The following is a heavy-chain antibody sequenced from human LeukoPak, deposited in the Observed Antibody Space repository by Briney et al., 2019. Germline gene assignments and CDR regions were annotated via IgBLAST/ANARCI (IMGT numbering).Heavy chain of an antibody. Sequence: PSETLSLTCTVSGGSISSGDYYWSWIRQPPGNGLQWIGYIYYSGSTYYNPSLKSRVTISVDTSKNQFSLKLSSVTAADTAVYYCARGGRGRGGPARIAARFYWGQGTLVTVSS. V-gene: IGHV4-30-4*01. J-gene: IGHJ4*02. CDR1: GGSISSGDYY. CDR3: ARGGRGRGGPARIAARFY. D-gene: IGHD6-6*01. CDR2: IYYSGST.